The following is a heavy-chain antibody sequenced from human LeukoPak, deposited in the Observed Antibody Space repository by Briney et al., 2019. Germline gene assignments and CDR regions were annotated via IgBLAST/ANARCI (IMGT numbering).Heavy chain of an antibody. V-gene: IGHV3-30*18. J-gene: IGHJ4*02. CDR3: AKDGYGSGSYSWFAY. CDR2: ISSGGSDK. CDR1: GFTFSTYG. Sequence: GGSLRLSCAASGFTFSTYGMHWVRQAPGEGLEWAAVISSGGSDKFYADSVKGRFTISRDNSKNTLYLQMNSLRAEETALYYCAKDGYGSGSYSWFAYWGQGTPVTASS. D-gene: IGHD3-10*01.